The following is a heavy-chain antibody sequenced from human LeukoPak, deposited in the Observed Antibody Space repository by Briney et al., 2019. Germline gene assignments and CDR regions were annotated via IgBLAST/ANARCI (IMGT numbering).Heavy chain of an antibody. J-gene: IGHJ4*02. Sequence: PGGSLRLSCAASGFTFSSYSMNWVRQAPGKGLEWVSYISSSSSSTIYYAGSVKGRFTISRDNAKNSLYLQMNSLRAEDTAVYYCAKSHCGRFSCARVDYWGQGTLVTVSS. CDR1: GFTFSSYS. CDR2: ISSSSSSTI. D-gene: IGHD2-2*01. V-gene: IGHV3-48*01. CDR3: AKSHCGRFSCARVDY.